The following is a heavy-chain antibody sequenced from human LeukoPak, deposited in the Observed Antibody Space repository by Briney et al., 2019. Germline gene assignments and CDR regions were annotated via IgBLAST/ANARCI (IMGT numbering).Heavy chain of an antibody. CDR2: IYYSGST. J-gene: IGHJ5*02. V-gene: IGHV4-39*07. Sequence: KPSETLSLTCTVSGGSISSSSYYWGWIRQPPGKGLEWIGSIYYSGSTYYNPSLKSRVTISVDTSKNQFSLKLSSVTAADTAVYYCARTPTFLRGYSYGFFSNWFDPWGQGTLVTVSS. D-gene: IGHD5-18*01. CDR1: GGSISSSSYY. CDR3: ARTPTFLRGYSYGFFSNWFDP.